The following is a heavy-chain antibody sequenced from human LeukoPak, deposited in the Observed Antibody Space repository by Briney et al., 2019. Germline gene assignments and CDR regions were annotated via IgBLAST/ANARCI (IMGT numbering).Heavy chain of an antibody. J-gene: IGHJ6*02. Sequence: GGSLRLSCAASGFTFSSYAMSWVRQAPGKGLEWVSAISGSGGSTYYADSVKGRFTISRDNCKNTLYLQMNSLRAEDTAVYYCAKPLRFFSYYYGMDVWGQGTTVTVSS. V-gene: IGHV3-23*01. D-gene: IGHD3-3*01. CDR2: ISGSGGST. CDR3: AKPLRFFSYYYGMDV. CDR1: GFTFSSYA.